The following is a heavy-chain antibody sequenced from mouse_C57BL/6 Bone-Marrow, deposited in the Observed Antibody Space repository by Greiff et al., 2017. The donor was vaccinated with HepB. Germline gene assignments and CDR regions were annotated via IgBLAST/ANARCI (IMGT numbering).Heavy chain of an antibody. CDR3: ARYTHYYGRGDYFDY. J-gene: IGHJ2*01. Sequence: EVKLMESGPGLAKPSQTLSLTCSVTGYSITSDYWNWIRKFPGNKLEYMGYISYSGSTYYNPSLKSRISITRDTSKNQYYLQLNSVTTEDTATYYCARYTHYYGRGDYFDYWGQGTTLTVSS. CDR1: GYSITSDY. CDR2: ISYSGST. D-gene: IGHD1-1*01. V-gene: IGHV3-8*01.